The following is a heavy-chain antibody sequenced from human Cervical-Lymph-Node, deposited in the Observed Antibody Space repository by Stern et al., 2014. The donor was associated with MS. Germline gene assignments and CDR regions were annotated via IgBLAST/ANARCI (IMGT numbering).Heavy chain of an antibody. CDR2: YTPSSGST. Sequence: VQLVESGAEVKKPGASVKVSCKASGYTFTDYYLHWVRQAPGQGLEWMGLYTPSSGSTTYAQKFQGSVAMTTESSTSTLYMELSSLRSDDTAFYYCARGTGYSYYLDYWGQGTLVTVSS. CDR1: GYTFTDYY. J-gene: IGHJ4*02. CDR3: ARGTGYSYYLDY. D-gene: IGHD3/OR15-3a*01. V-gene: IGHV1-46*01.